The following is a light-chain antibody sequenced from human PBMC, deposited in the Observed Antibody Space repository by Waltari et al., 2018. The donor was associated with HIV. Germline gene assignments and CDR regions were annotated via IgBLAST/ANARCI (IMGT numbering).Light chain of an antibody. Sequence: SYMLTQPPSVSVAPGETARITCEGDNIESRSVQWYQQKAGQAPVLVIYYDIDRPSGIPERFSGSNSDNTATLTISRVEAGDEADYYCQVWDGDSNHVVFGGGTKLTVL. CDR1: NIESRS. CDR3: QVWDGDSNHVV. J-gene: IGLJ2*01. CDR2: YDI. V-gene: IGLV3-21*04.